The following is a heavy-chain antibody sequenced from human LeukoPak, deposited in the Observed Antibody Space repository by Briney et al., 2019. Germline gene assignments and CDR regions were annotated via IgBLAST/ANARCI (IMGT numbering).Heavy chain of an antibody. CDR3: ARGPFGYSNPG. J-gene: IGHJ4*02. CDR1: GHTLTELS. D-gene: IGHD4-11*01. CDR2: VNPEDGET. V-gene: IGHV1-24*01. Sequence: ASVKVSCKVSGHTLTELSIHWVRQAPGKGLEWMGGVNPEDGETIYAQKFQGRVTMTEDTPIDTTYMEVSSLRSEDTAVYYCARGPFGYSNPGWGQGTLVTVSS.